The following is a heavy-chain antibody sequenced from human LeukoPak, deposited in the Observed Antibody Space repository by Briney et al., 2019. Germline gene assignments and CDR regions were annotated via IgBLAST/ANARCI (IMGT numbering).Heavy chain of an antibody. D-gene: IGHD3-22*01. Sequence: KPSGTLSLTCTVSGGSISSYYWSWIRQPPGKGLEWIGYIYYSGSTNYNPSLKSRVTISVETSKNQFSLKLSSVTAADTAVYYCARVTGYMIEDYFDYWGQGTLVTVSS. J-gene: IGHJ4*02. CDR3: ARVTGYMIEDYFDY. V-gene: IGHV4-59*01. CDR1: GGSISSYY. CDR2: IYYSGST.